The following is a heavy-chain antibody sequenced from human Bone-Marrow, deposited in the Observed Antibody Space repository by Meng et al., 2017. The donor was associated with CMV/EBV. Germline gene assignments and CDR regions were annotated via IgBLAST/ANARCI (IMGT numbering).Heavy chain of an antibody. CDR1: GFTFSDYY. CDR2: ISSGGSTT. Sequence: GGSLRLSCAASGFTFSDYYMSWFRQAPGKGPEWVSYISSGGSTTYYADSVQGRFTISRDNAKNSLFLQMNSLRAEDTAVYYCARVAAAGRGMDVWGPGTTVTVSS. CDR3: ARVAAAGRGMDV. V-gene: IGHV3-11*04. D-gene: IGHD6-13*01. J-gene: IGHJ6*02.